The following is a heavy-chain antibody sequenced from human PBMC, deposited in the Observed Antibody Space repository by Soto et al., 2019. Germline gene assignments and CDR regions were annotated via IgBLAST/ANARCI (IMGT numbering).Heavy chain of an antibody. V-gene: IGHV4-59*01. CDR1: GGSISSYY. D-gene: IGHD4-17*01. CDR3: ARMAVTTSWYFDL. CDR2: IYYSEST. Sequence: QVQLQESGPGLVKPSETLSLTCTVSGGSISSYYWSWIRQPPGKGLEWIGYIYYSESTNYNPSLRSRVTISVDTSKSQFSLKLSSVTAADTTVYYCARMAVTTSWYFDLCGRGSLVTVSS. J-gene: IGHJ2*01.